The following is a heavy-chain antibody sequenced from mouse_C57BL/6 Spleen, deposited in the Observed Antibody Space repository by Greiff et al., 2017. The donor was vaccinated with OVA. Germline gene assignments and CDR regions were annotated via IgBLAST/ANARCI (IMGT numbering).Heavy chain of an antibody. V-gene: IGHV1-4*01. CDR3: ARYRYYAMDY. CDR1: GYTFTSYT. CDR2: INPSSGYT. Sequence: VQLVESGAELARPGASVKMSCKASGYTFTSYTMHWVKQRPGQGLEWIGYINPSSGYTKYNQKFKDKATLTADKSSSTAYMQLSSLTSEDSAVYYCARYRYYAMDYWGQGTSVTVSS. J-gene: IGHJ4*01.